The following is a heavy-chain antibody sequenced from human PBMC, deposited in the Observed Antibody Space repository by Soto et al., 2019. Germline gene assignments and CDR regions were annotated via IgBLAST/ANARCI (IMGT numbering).Heavy chain of an antibody. D-gene: IGHD2-15*01. CDR1: GGSISSSNW. CDR3: ARQCRGVTCPWFVP. J-gene: IGHJ5*02. CDR2: IYHSGST. V-gene: IGHV4-4*02. Sequence: PSETLSLTCAVSGGSISSSNWWSWVRQPPGKGLEWIGEIYHSGSTNYNPSLKSRVTISVDTSKNQFSLTLSSVTAADTAVYYCARQCRGVTCPWFVPWGQGTLVTVSS.